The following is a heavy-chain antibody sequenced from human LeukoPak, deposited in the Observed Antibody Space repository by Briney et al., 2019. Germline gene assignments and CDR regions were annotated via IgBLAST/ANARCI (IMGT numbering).Heavy chain of an antibody. V-gene: IGHV1-2*02. J-gene: IGHJ4*02. CDR3: ARGGPRRDGYKGY. D-gene: IGHD5-24*01. CDR2: INPNSGGT. CDR1: GYTFTSYG. Sequence: ASVKVSCKASGYTFTSYGISWVRQAPGQGLEWMGWINPNSGGTNYAQRFQGRVTMTRDTSISTAYMELSRLRSDDTAVYYCARGGPRRDGYKGYWGQGTLVTVSS.